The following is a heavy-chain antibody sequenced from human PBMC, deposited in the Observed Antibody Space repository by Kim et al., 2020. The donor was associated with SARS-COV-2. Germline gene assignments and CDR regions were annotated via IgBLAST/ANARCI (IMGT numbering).Heavy chain of an antibody. J-gene: IGHJ4*02. Sequence: SVKVSCKASGGTFSSYAISWVRQAPGQGLEWMGGIIPIFGTANYAQKFQGRVTITADESTSTAYMELSSLRSEDTAVYYCARGWAIRGVIIVPQFDYWGQGTLVTVSS. D-gene: IGHD3-10*01. CDR1: GGTFSSYA. CDR2: IIPIFGTA. CDR3: ARGWAIRGVIIVPQFDY. V-gene: IGHV1-69*13.